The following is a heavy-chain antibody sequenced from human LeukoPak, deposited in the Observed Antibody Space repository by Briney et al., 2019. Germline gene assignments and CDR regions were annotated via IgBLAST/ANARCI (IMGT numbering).Heavy chain of an antibody. Sequence: GASVKVSCKVSGYTLTELSMHWVRQAPGKGLEWMGGFDPEDSETIYAQKFQGRVTMTEDTSTDTAYMELSSLRSEDTAVYYCATEDWLSHRNTEYYFDYWGQGTLVTVSS. V-gene: IGHV1-24*01. J-gene: IGHJ4*02. CDR2: FDPEDSET. CDR1: GYTLTELS. CDR3: ATEDWLSHRNTEYYFDY. D-gene: IGHD3/OR15-3a*01.